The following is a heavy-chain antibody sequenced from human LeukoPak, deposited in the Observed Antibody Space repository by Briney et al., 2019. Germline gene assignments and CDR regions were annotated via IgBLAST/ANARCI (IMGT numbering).Heavy chain of an antibody. D-gene: IGHD1-26*01. J-gene: IGHJ4*02. V-gene: IGHV3-9*01. CDR1: GFTFDDYA. CDR3: AKAYSGSYHYYFDY. CDR2: ISWNSGSI. Sequence: PGRSLRLSCAASGFTFDDYAMHWVRQAPGKGLEWVSGISWNSGSIGYADSVKGRFTISRDNVKNSLYLQMNSLRAEDTALYYCAKAYSGSYHYYFDYWGQGTLVTVSS.